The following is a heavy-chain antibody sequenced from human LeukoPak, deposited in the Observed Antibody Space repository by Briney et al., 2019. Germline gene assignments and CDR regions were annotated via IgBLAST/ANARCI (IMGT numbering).Heavy chain of an antibody. Sequence: PGGSLRLSCAASGFTFSSYGMHWVRQAPGKGLEWVAVIWYDGSNKYYAGSVKGRFTISRDNSKNTLYLQMNSLRAEDTAVYYCARSPPSYYYGMDVWGQGTTVTVSS. CDR3: ARSPPSYYYGMDV. J-gene: IGHJ6*02. CDR2: IWYDGSNK. CDR1: GFTFSSYG. V-gene: IGHV3-33*01.